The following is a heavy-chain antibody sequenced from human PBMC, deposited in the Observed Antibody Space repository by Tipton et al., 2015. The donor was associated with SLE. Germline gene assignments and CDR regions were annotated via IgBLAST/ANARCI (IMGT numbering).Heavy chain of an antibody. J-gene: IGHJ3*02. Sequence: TLSLTCAVSRGSISSRHWWNWVRQPPGKGLEWIGYIYTSGSTNYNPSLKSRVTISVDTSKNQFSLKLGSVTAADTAVYYCARRPRSRWHGGAFDIWGQGTMVTVSS. CDR1: RGSISSRHW. V-gene: IGHV4-4*02. D-gene: IGHD6-13*01. CDR3: ARRPRSRWHGGAFDI. CDR2: IYTSGST.